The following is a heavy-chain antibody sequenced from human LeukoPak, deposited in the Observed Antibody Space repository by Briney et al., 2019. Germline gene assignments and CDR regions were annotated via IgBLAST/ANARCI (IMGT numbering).Heavy chain of an antibody. CDR1: GGTFSSYA. CDR3: ARDLGYCSGGSCYADFDY. D-gene: IGHD2-15*01. Sequence: GASVKVSCKASGGTFSSYAISWVRQAPGRGLEWMGGIIPIFGTANYAQKFQGRVTITADESTSTAYMELSSLRSEDTAVYYCARDLGYCSGGSCYADFDYWGQGTLVTVSS. J-gene: IGHJ4*02. CDR2: IIPIFGTA. V-gene: IGHV1-69*01.